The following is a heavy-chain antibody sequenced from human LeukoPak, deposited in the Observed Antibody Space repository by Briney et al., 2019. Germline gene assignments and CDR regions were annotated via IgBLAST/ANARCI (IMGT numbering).Heavy chain of an antibody. CDR2: IKQGGSEK. J-gene: IGHJ4*02. D-gene: IGHD6-13*01. Sequence: PGGSLRLSCAASGFTFSSYWMSWVRQAPGKGLEWVANIKQGGSEKYYVDSVKGRFTISRDNAKNSLYLQMNSLRAEDTAVYYCARAKGVSSSWYRYFDYWGQGTLVAVSS. V-gene: IGHV3-7*03. CDR3: ARAKGVSSSWYRYFDY. CDR1: GFTFSSYW.